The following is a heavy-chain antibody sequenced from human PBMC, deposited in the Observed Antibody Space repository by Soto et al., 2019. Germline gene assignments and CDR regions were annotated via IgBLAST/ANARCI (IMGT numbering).Heavy chain of an antibody. CDR1: GLSRSKHY. J-gene: IGHJ4*02. D-gene: IGHD6-6*01. V-gene: IGHV3-72*01. Sequence: CGAQRLSGAAAGLSRSKHYIDWFRQAPGKGLEWVGRSRDKAQGYSTEYAASVKGRFTTSRDDSKNAVILQMSSLKTDETAVYDYLSPIYYPARRASARCVDYRRQGT. CDR3: LSPIYYPARRASARCVDY. CDR2: SRDKAQGYST.